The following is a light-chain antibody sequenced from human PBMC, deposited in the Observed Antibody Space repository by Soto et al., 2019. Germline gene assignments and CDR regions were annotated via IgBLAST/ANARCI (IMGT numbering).Light chain of an antibody. V-gene: IGKV1-9*01. Sequence: DIQLTQSPSFLSASVGDRVTITCRASQGISSYLAWYQQKPGKAPKLLIYAASTLQSGVPSRFSGSGSGTECTLTISSLQPEEFATYYCQQLNSYPPAFGPGTKVDIK. J-gene: IGKJ3*01. CDR2: AAS. CDR1: QGISSY. CDR3: QQLNSYPPA.